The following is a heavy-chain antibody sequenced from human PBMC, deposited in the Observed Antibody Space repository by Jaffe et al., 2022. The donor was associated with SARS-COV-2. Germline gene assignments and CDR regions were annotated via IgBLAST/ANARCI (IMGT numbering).Heavy chain of an antibody. Sequence: EVQLVESGGGLVQPGRSLRLSCAASGFTFDDYAMHWVRQAPGKGLEWVSGISWNSGSIGYADSVKGRFTISRDNAKNSLYLQMNSLRAEDTALYYCAKDIGEQPLYYFDYWGQGTLVTVSS. CDR2: ISWNSGSI. CDR1: GFTFDDYA. V-gene: IGHV3-9*01. CDR3: AKDIGEQPLYYFDY. J-gene: IGHJ4*02. D-gene: IGHD1-26*01.